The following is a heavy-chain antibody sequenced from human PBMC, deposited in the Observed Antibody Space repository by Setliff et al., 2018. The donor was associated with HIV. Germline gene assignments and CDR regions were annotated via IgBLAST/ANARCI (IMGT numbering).Heavy chain of an antibody. D-gene: IGHD2-2*01. CDR3: ATQRDIVMVPGQGGFDI. Sequence: ASVKVSCKASGGTFSSYVINWVRQAPGQGLGWMGRISVYNGNTIYAQKLQGRVIMTTDTSTSTAYMELRSLRSDDTAMYYCATQRDIVMVPGQGGFDIWAQGTMVTVSS. V-gene: IGHV1-18*01. J-gene: IGHJ3*02. CDR2: ISVYNGNT. CDR1: GGTFSSYV.